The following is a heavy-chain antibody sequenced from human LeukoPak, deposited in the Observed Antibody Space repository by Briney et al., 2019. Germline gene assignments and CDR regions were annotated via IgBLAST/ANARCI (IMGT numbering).Heavy chain of an antibody. CDR3: ARGLTSGYYGHYYMDV. J-gene: IGHJ6*03. CDR1: GDSISSSSYY. Sequence: SETLSLTCTVSGDSISSSSYYWNWIRQPPGNGLEWIGFIYYSGSTNYNPSLKSRVIISLDTSKNQFSLKLSSVTAADTAVYYCARGLTSGYYGHYYMDVWGKGTTVTVSS. V-gene: IGHV4-61*01. CDR2: IYYSGST. D-gene: IGHD3-22*01.